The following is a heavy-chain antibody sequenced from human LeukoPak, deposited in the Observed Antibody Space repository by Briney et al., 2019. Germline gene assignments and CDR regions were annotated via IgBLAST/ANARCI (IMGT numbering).Heavy chain of an antibody. V-gene: IGHV4-39*01. Sequence: PSETLSLTCTVSGGSISSSSYYWGWIRQPPGKGLEWIGSIYYSGSTYYNPSLKSRVTISVDTSKNQFSLKLSSVTAADTAVYYCARLGISALYSSAMDYWGQGTLVTVSS. CDR3: ARLGISALYSSAMDY. CDR1: GGSISSSSYY. J-gene: IGHJ4*02. CDR2: IYYSGST. D-gene: IGHD6-25*01.